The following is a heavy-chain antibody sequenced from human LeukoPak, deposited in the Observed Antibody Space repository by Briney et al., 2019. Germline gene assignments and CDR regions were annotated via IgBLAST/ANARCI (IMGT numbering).Heavy chain of an antibody. CDR3: ARDLNGDFSLDS. CDR2: TYYRSKWSK. Sequence: SQTLSLTCAISGDSVSSKNSAWNWIRQSPLRGLEWLGRTYYRSKWSKDYAVSVRGRITINPDTSKNQFSLQLNSVTPEDTAVYYCARDLNGDFSLDSWGQGTLVTVSS. D-gene: IGHD4-17*01. CDR1: GDSVSSKNSA. J-gene: IGHJ4*02. V-gene: IGHV6-1*01.